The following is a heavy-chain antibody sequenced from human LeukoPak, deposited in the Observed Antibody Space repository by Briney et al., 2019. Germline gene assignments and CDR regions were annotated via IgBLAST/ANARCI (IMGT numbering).Heavy chain of an antibody. V-gene: IGHV3-48*01. Sequence: PGGSLRLSCAASGFTFSSYSMNWVRRAPGKGLEWVSYISSSSSTIYYADSVKGRFTISRDNAKNSLYLQMNSLRAEDTAVYYCASQLWFGEFQNYYMDVWGKGTTVTVSS. J-gene: IGHJ6*03. CDR1: GFTFSSYS. CDR2: ISSSSSTI. D-gene: IGHD3-10*01. CDR3: ASQLWFGEFQNYYMDV.